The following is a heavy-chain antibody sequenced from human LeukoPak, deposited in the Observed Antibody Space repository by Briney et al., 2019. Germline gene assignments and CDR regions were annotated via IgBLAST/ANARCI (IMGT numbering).Heavy chain of an antibody. J-gene: IGHJ4*02. D-gene: IGHD6-19*01. Sequence: GGPLRLSCAASGFTFSSYSMNWVRQAPGKGLEWVSSISSSSSYIYYADSVKGRFTISRDNAKNSLYLQMNSLRAEDTAVYYCARAPIAVAGTGFDYWGQGTLVTVSS. CDR3: ARAPIAVAGTGFDY. CDR1: GFTFSSYS. V-gene: IGHV3-21*01. CDR2: ISSSSSYI.